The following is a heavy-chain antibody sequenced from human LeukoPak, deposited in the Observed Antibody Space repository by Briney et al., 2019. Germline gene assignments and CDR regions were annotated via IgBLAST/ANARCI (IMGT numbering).Heavy chain of an antibody. J-gene: IGHJ6*03. D-gene: IGHD2-15*01. V-gene: IGHV4-34*01. Sequence: SETLSLTCAVYGGSFSGYYWSWIRQPPGKGLEWIGEINHSGSTNYNPSLKSRVTISVDTSKNQFSLKLSSVTAADTAVYYCARGREYCSGGSCYSSYYYYYYYMDVWGKGTTVTVSS. CDR3: ARGREYCSGGSCYSSYYYYYYYMDV. CDR2: INHSGST. CDR1: GGSFSGYY.